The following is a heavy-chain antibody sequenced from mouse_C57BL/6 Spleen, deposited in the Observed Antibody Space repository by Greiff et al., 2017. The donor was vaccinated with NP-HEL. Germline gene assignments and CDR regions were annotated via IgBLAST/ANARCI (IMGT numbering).Heavy chain of an antibody. D-gene: IGHD3-2*02. V-gene: IGHV1-19*01. Sequence: EVKLQESGPVLVKPGASVKMSCKASGYTFTDYYMNWVKQSHGKSLEWIGVINPYNGGTSYNQKFKGKATLTVDKSSSTAYMELNSLTSEDSAVYYCAGASTAQATFDYWGQGTTLTVSS. J-gene: IGHJ2*01. CDR1: GYTFTDYY. CDR2: INPYNGGT. CDR3: AGASTAQATFDY.